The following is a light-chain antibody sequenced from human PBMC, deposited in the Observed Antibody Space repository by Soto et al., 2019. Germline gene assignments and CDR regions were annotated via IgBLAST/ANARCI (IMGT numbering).Light chain of an antibody. Sequence: EIVMTQSPATLSVSPGERATLSCRASQSINSNLAWYQQKPGQAPRLLIYDAATRATGIPARFSGSGSGTEFTLTISSLQSEDFAVYYCQQYNNWPPDYTFGQGTKLEIK. V-gene: IGKV3-15*01. CDR1: QSINSN. J-gene: IGKJ2*01. CDR3: QQYNNWPPDYT. CDR2: DAA.